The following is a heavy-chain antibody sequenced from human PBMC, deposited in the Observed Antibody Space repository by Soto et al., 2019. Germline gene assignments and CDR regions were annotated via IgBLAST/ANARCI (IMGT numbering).Heavy chain of an antibody. D-gene: IGHD1-26*01. CDR1: GGSSTGSH. CDR3: ASHTMGSFRLIDY. V-gene: IGHV4-59*08. CDR2: THDSGST. J-gene: IGHJ4*02. Sequence: SETLSLTCTVSGGSSTGSHWSWIRQSPGKGLEWIGYTHDSGSTNYNPSLKSRVTMSVDRSKNQFSLKLSSVTAADTAVYYCASHTMGSFRLIDYWGQGALVTVS.